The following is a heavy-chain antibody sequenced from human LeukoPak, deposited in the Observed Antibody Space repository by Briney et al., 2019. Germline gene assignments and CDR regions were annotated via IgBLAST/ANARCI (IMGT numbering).Heavy chain of an antibody. CDR2: IYSSGST. D-gene: IGHD1-26*01. Sequence: SETLSLTCTVSGGSMSSSTYYWGWIRQPPGKGLEWIGSIYSSGSTYYSPSLKSRVTISLDTSKNQFSLKLSSVTAADTAVYYCARDRAGWERHFDYWGQGTLVTVSS. J-gene: IGHJ4*02. CDR3: ARDRAGWERHFDY. CDR1: GGSMSSSTYY. V-gene: IGHV4-39*07.